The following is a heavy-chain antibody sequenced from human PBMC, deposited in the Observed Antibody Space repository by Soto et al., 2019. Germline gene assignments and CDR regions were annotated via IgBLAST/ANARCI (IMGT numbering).Heavy chain of an antibody. D-gene: IGHD6-13*01. CDR3: AKSYSSNWYDYFDN. V-gene: IGHV3-23*01. Sequence: PGGSLRLSCAASEFTFSSYAMSWVRQAPGKGLEWVSAISGSGGSTYYADSVKGRFTISRDTAKNTLYLQMSSLRVEDTALYYCAKSYSSNWYDYFDNWGQGALVTVSS. CDR1: EFTFSSYA. J-gene: IGHJ4*02. CDR2: ISGSGGST.